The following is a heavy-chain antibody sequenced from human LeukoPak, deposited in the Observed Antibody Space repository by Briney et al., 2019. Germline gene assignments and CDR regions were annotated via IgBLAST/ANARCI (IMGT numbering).Heavy chain of an antibody. CDR3: AKGISAAGTYYYYATDV. V-gene: IGHV3-23*01. Sequence: PGGSLRLSCAASGFTFSSYAMSWVRQAPGKGLEWVSAISGSGGSAYYADSVKGRFTISRDSSKNTLYLQMNSLRAEDTAVCYCAKGISAAGTYYYYATDVWGQGTTVTVSS. J-gene: IGHJ6*01. D-gene: IGHD6-13*01. CDR1: GFTFSSYA. CDR2: ISGSGGSA.